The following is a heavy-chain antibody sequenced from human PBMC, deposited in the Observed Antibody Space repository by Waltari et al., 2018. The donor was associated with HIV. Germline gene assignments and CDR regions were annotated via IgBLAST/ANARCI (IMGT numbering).Heavy chain of an antibody. Sequence: QVRLQESGPGLVKPSQTLSLTCSVSGGSIPSGSSYWGWIRQPAGKGLEWIGRVHTSGNSHYNPSLRSRVTISVDTSKNQFSLSMNSVTAADTAVYYCTNGGDINGSEFDFWGQGALVTVSS. CDR2: VHTSGNS. J-gene: IGHJ4*02. D-gene: IGHD3-10*01. CDR1: GGSIPSGSSY. V-gene: IGHV4-61*02. CDR3: TNGGDINGSEFDF.